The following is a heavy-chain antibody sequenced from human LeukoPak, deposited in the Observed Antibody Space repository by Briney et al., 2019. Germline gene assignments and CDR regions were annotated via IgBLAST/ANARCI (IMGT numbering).Heavy chain of an antibody. CDR3: ARDREYCSSTSCNRFDY. D-gene: IGHD2-2*01. V-gene: IGHV1-69*13. Sequence: SVKVSCKASGGTFSGYAISWVRQAPGQGLEWMGGIIPIFGTANYAQKFQGRVTITADESTSTAYMELSSLRSEDTAVYYCARDREYCSSTSCNRFDYWGQGTLVTVSS. CDR1: GGTFSGYA. J-gene: IGHJ4*02. CDR2: IIPIFGTA.